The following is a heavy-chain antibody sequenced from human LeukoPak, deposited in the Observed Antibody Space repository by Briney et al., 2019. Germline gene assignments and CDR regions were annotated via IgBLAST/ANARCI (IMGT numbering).Heavy chain of an antibody. CDR1: GGSISSYY. D-gene: IGHD3-3*01. V-gene: IGHV4-59*08. J-gene: IGHJ4*02. CDR3: ARGKYDFWSGYSPLDY. Sequence: SETLSLTCTVSGGSISSYYWSWIRQPPGKGLEWIGYIYYSGSTYYNPSLKSRVTISVDTSKNQFSLKLSSVTAADTAVYYCARGKYDFWSGYSPLDYWGQGSLVTVSS. CDR2: IYYSGST.